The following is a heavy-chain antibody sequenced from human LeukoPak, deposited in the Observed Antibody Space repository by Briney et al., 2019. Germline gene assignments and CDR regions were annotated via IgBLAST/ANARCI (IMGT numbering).Heavy chain of an antibody. CDR3: AREDVVLVDAVRYYYYGMDV. CDR1: GYNFISYY. D-gene: IGHD2-8*01. CDR2: INPSGGST. Sequence: ASVKVSCKASGYNFISYYMHWVRQAPGQGLEWMGIINPSGGSTSYAQKFQDRVTMTRDTSTSTVYMELSSLKSEDTAVFYCAREDVVLVDAVRYYYYGMDVWGQGTTVTVSS. J-gene: IGHJ6*02. V-gene: IGHV1-46*01.